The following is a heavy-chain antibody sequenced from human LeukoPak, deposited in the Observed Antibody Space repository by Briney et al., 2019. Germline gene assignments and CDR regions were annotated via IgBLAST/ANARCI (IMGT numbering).Heavy chain of an antibody. Sequence: ASVTVSCTASGYTFTSYGISWVRQAPGQGLEWIGWISAYNGNTNYAQKLQGRVTMTTDTSTSTAYMELRSLRSDDTAVYYCARDLSASSLLGYWGQGTLVTVSS. J-gene: IGHJ4*02. D-gene: IGHD6-19*01. V-gene: IGHV1-18*01. CDR3: ARDLSASSLLGY. CDR1: GYTFTSYG. CDR2: ISAYNGNT.